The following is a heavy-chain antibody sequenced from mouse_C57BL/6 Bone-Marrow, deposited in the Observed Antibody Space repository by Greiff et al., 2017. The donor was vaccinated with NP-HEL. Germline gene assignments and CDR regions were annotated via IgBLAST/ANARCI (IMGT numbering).Heavy chain of an antibody. CDR1: GYTFTSYW. CDR2: IDPSDSYN. CDR3: SRRVSNHWYFDV. Sequence: QVQLQQPGAELVKPGASVKLSCKASGYTFTSYWMQWVKQRPGQGLEWIGEIDPSDSYNNYNQKFKGKATLTVDTSSSTAYMQLSSLTSEDSAVYYCSRRVSNHWYFDVWGTGTTVTVSS. D-gene: IGHD2-5*01. J-gene: IGHJ1*03. V-gene: IGHV1-50*01.